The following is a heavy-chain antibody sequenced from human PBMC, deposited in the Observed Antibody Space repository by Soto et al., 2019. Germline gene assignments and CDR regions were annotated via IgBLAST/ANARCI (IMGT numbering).Heavy chain of an antibody. CDR3: ARQVDGRVPFDY. Sequence: PSETLSLTCTVSGGSISSSSYYWGWIRQPPGKGLEWIGSIYYSGSTYYNPSLKSRVTISADTSKNHYSLKPSSVTAADTPVYYCARQVDGRVPFDYWGQGTLVTVSS. V-gene: IGHV4-39*01. CDR1: GGSISSSSYY. J-gene: IGHJ4*02. D-gene: IGHD1-26*01. CDR2: IYYSGST.